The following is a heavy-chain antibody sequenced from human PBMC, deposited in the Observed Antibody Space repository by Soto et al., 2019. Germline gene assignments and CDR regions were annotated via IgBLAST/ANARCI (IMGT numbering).Heavy chain of an antibody. J-gene: IGHJ4*02. CDR1: GFTFSSYW. CDR3: ARAREAYCGGDCYEAGFDS. Sequence: GGSLRLSCAASGFTFSSYWMSWVRQAPGKGLEWVANIKQDGSEKYYVDSVKGRFTISRDNAKNSLYLQMNSLRAEDTAVYYCARAREAYCGGDCYEAGFDSWGQGALVTVSS. D-gene: IGHD2-21*02. V-gene: IGHV3-7*04. CDR2: IKQDGSEK.